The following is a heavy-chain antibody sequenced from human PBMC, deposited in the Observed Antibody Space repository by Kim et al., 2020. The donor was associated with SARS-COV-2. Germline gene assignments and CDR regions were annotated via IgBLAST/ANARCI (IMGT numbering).Heavy chain of an antibody. D-gene: IGHD6-19*01. J-gene: IGHJ2*01. Sequence: KGRFTISRDNSKNTLYLQMNSLRAEDTAVYYCARDALHGIAVAGTGYFDLWGRGTLVTVSS. CDR3: ARDALHGIAVAGTGYFDL. V-gene: IGHV3-30*01.